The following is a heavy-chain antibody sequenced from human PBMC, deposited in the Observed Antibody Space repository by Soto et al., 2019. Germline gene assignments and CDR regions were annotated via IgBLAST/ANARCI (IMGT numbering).Heavy chain of an antibody. CDR3: AKDNYGSAPWDYGMDV. V-gene: IGHV3-30*18. D-gene: IGHD3-10*01. J-gene: IGHJ6*02. CDR1: GFTFSSYG. Sequence: QVQLVESGGGVVQPGRSLRLSCAASGFTFSSYGMHWVRQAPGKGLEWVAVISYDGSNKYYADSVKGRFTISRDNSKNTLYLQMNSLRAEDTAVYYCAKDNYGSAPWDYGMDVWGQGTTVTVSS. CDR2: ISYDGSNK.